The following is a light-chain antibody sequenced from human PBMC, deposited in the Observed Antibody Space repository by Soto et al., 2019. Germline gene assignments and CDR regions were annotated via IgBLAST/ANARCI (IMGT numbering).Light chain of an antibody. CDR1: QSVGSN. CDR2: RAS. Sequence: EIVMPQSPATLSVSPGEGATLSCRASQSVGSNLAWYQQKPGQAPRLLIYRASTRATGIPARFSGSGSGTEFTLTISSLQSEDFVVYDCQQYNNWPPRAWTFGQGTKVEIK. V-gene: IGKV3-15*01. CDR3: QQYNNWPPRAWT. J-gene: IGKJ1*01.